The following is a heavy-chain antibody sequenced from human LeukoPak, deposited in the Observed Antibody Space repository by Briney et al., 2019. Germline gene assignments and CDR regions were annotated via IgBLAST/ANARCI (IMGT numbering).Heavy chain of an antibody. CDR2: INPNSGGT. J-gene: IGHJ6*02. Sequence: ASVKVSCKASGYSLIGYYIHWVRQAPGQGLEWMGWINPNSGGTNYAQKFQGRVTITADESTSTAYMELSSLRSEDTAVYYCARDDFKYGDEPYYYYGMDVWGQGTTVTVSS. CDR1: GYSLIGYY. V-gene: IGHV1-2*02. CDR3: ARDDFKYGDEPYYYYGMDV. D-gene: IGHD4-17*01.